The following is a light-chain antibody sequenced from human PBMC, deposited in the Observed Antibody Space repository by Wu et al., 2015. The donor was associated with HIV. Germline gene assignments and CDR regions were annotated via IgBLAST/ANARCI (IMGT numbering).Light chain of an antibody. CDR1: QGIRND. CDR2: GVS. CDR3: LQDYNYPRT. V-gene: IGKV1-6*01. Sequence: AIQMTQSPSSLSASIGDRVTITCRASQGIRNDLHWYQQKPGKAPKLLIYGVSSLQSWVSSRFSGSGSATDFTLTISSLQPEDFATYYCLQDYNYPRTFGQGTKVEMK. J-gene: IGKJ1*01.